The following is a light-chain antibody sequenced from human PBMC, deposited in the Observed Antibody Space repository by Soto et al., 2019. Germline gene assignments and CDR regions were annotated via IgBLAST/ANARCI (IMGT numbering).Light chain of an antibody. V-gene: IGKV3-15*01. J-gene: IGKJ2*01. Sequence: EIVMTQSPATLSVSPGERATLSCRASQSVSSNLAWYQQKPGQAPRLLIYGASTRATGIPARFSGSRSGTEFTLTISSLQSEDFAFYYCQQYNNWPYTLGQGTKLEIK. CDR1: QSVSSN. CDR3: QQYNNWPYT. CDR2: GAS.